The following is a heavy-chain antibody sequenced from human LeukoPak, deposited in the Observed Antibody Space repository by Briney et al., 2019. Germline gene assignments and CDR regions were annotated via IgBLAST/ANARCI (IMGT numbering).Heavy chain of an antibody. J-gene: IGHJ5*02. CDR3: ARSRLLWFGELLSANWFDP. CDR2: INPNSGGT. V-gene: IGHV1-2*02. CDR1: GYIFTGYY. D-gene: IGHD3-10*01. Sequence: GASVKVSCKASGYIFTGYYMHWVRQAPGQGLEWMGWINPNSGGTNYAQKFQGRVTMTRDTSISTAYMELSRLRSDDTAVYYCARSRLLWFGELLSANWFDPWGQGTLVTVSS.